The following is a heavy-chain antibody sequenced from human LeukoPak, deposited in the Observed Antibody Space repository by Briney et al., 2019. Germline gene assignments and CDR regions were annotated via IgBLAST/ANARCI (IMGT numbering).Heavy chain of an antibody. CDR1: GFTVSSNY. CDR3: ARDPAVAGTIFLGMEV. J-gene: IGHJ6*02. CDR2: IYSGGST. V-gene: IGHV3-53*01. D-gene: IGHD6-19*01. Sequence: GGSLRLSCAASGFTVSSNYMSWVRQAPGKGLEWVSVIYSGGSTYYADSVKGRFTISRDNSKNTLYLQMNSLRAEDTAVYYCARDPAVAGTIFLGMEVWGQGTTVTVSS.